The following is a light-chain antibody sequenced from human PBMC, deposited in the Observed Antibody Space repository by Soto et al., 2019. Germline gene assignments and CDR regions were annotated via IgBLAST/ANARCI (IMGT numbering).Light chain of an antibody. J-gene: IGKJ1*01. CDR1: QSVTTY. Sequence: DIQMTQSPSSLYPSXGDRVTITXXASQSVTTYLHWYQQKAGEAPKLLIYAISNLQSGVSSRFSGSGSGTDFSLTINTLQPEDFATYYCQQGYSTPWTFGQGTKVDIK. CDR3: QQGYSTPWT. V-gene: IGKV1-39*01. CDR2: AIS.